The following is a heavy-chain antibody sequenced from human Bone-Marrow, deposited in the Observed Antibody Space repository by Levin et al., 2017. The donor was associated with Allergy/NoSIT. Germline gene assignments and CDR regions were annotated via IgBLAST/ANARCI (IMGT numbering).Heavy chain of an antibody. V-gene: IGHV3-23*01. CDR3: AKVFYGSGSYGYFDP. J-gene: IGHJ5*02. CDR2: IDTTGDFT. Sequence: GGSLRLSCAASGITFPTYAMSWVRQAPGKGLEWVSTIDTTGDFTYYADSVKGRFTISRDGSENTVYLQMNSLRVEDTAVYYCAKVFYGSGSYGYFDPWGQGTLVTVSS. CDR1: GITFPTYA. D-gene: IGHD3-10*01.